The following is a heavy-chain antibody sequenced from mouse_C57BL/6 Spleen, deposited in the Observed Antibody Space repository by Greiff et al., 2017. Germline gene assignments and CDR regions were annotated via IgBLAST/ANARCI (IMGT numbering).Heavy chain of an antibody. J-gene: IGHJ4*01. CDR2: ISYDGSN. V-gene: IGHV3-6*01. CDR3: ARGGNFAMDY. CDR1: GYSITSGYY. Sequence: EVQLVESGPGLVKPSQSLSLTCSVTGYSITSGYYWNWIRQFPGNKLEWMGYISYDGSNNYNPSLKNRISITRDTSKNQFFLKLNSVTTEDTATYYCARGGNFAMDYWGQGTSVTVSS. D-gene: IGHD1-1*01.